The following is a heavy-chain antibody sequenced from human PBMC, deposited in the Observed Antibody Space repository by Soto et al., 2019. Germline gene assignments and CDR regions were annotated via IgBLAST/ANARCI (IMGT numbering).Heavy chain of an antibody. CDR1: GDSIRGYY. J-gene: IGHJ5*02. V-gene: IGHV4-59*12. Sequence: SETLSLTCTVSGDSIRGYYWSWIRQPPGKGLEWIGYIYYSGSTNYNPSLKSRVTISVDTSKNQFSLKLSSVTAADTAVYYCARSVFPWGQGTLVTVSS. CDR3: ARSVFP. CDR2: IYYSGST.